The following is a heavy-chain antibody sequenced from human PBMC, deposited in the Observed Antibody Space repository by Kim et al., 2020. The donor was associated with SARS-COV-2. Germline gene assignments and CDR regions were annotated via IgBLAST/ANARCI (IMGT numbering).Heavy chain of an antibody. CDR2: IYYSGST. J-gene: IGHJ4*02. D-gene: IGHD3-22*01. Sequence: SETLSLTCTVSGGSISSSSYYWGWIRQPPGKGLEWIGSIYYSGSTYYNPSLKSRVTISVDTSKNQFSLKLSSVTAADTAVYYCARGGSGYYYWGQGTLVTVSS. CDR3: ARGGSGYYY. CDR1: GGSISSSSYY. V-gene: IGHV4-39*01.